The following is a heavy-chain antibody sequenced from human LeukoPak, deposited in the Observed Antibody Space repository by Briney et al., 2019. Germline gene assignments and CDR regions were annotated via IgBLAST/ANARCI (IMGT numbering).Heavy chain of an antibody. V-gene: IGHV3-30*04. CDR3: ARDGCSYGLLWWFDP. J-gene: IGHJ5*02. Sequence: PGGSLRLSCAASGFTFSSYAMHWVRQAPGKGLEWVAVISYDGSNKYYADSVKGRFTISRDNSKNTLYLQMNSLRAEDTAVYYCARDGCSYGLLWWFDPWGQGTLVTVSS. D-gene: IGHD5-18*01. CDR2: ISYDGSNK. CDR1: GFTFSSYA.